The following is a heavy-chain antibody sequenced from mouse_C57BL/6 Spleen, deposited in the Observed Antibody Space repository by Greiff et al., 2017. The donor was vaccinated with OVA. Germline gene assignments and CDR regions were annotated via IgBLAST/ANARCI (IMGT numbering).Heavy chain of an antibody. J-gene: IGHJ2*01. CDR2: INPNNGGT. Sequence: EVQLQQSGPELVKPGASVKISCKASGYTFTDYYMNWVKPSHGKSLEWIGDINPNNGGTSYNQKFKGKATLTVDKSSSTAYMELRSLTSEDSAVYYCARGGAYFDYWGQGTTLTVSS. CDR1: GYTFTDYY. D-gene: IGHD1-1*02. CDR3: ARGGAYFDY. V-gene: IGHV1-26*01.